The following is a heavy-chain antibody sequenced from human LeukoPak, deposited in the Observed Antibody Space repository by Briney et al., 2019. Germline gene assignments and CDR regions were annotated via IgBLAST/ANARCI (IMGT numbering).Heavy chain of an antibody. D-gene: IGHD4-17*01. J-gene: IGHJ4*02. V-gene: IGHV3-20*04. CDR3: AREVTWADYGDFHFDY. Sequence: GGSLRLSCAASGFTFDDYGLTWVRQAPGKGLEWVSGINWNGVSTGYADSVKGRFTISRDNAKNSLYLQMNSLRAEDTALYYCAREVTWADYGDFHFDYWGQGTLVTVSS. CDR2: INWNGVST. CDR1: GFTFDDYG.